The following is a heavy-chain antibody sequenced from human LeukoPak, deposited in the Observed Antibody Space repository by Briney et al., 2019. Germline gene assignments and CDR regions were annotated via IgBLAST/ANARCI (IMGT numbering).Heavy chain of an antibody. D-gene: IGHD1-26*01. CDR2: RYYSGFI. CDR1: DDSIISSDYY. CDR3: ARPKVGTTHPDY. Sequence: PSETLSLTCAVSDDSIISSDYYWGWIRQPPGKGLEWIGSRYYSGFIYYNPSVKSRVTISVDTSKNQFSLELTSVAAADTAVYYCARPKVGTTHPDYWGQGTLVTVSS. V-gene: IGHV4-39*01. J-gene: IGHJ4*02.